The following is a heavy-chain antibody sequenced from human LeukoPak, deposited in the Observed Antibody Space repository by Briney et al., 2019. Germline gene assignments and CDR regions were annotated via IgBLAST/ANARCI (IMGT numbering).Heavy chain of an antibody. CDR3: ARVPYNWNYDYFDL. CDR1: GGSISSYY. CDR2: IYYSGST. V-gene: IGHV4-59*08. Sequence: SETLCLTCTVSGGSISSYYWSWIRQPPGKGLEWIGYIYYSGSTNYNPSLKSRVTISVDTSKNQFSLKLSSVTAADTAVYYCARVPYNWNYDYFDLWGRGTLVTASS. J-gene: IGHJ2*01. D-gene: IGHD1-7*01.